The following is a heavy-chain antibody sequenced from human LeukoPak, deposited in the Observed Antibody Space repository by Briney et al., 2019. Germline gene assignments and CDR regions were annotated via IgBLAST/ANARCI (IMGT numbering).Heavy chain of an antibody. Sequence: GGSLRLSCAASGFTFSSYSMNWVRQAPGKGLEWVSSISSSSSYIYYADSVKGRFTISRDNAKNSLYLQMNSLRAEDTAVYYCARTPTLVITPYFDYWGQGTLVTVSS. V-gene: IGHV3-21*01. CDR2: ISSSSSYI. D-gene: IGHD3-22*01. CDR3: ARTPTLVITPYFDY. J-gene: IGHJ4*02. CDR1: GFTFSSYS.